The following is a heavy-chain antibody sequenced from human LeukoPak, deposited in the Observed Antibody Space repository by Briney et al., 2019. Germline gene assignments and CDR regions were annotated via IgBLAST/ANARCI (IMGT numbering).Heavy chain of an antibody. CDR2: IYSGGST. Sequence: GGSLRLSCAASGFTVSSNYMSWVRQAPGKGLEWVSVIYSGGSTYYADSMKGRFTISRDNAKNSLYLQLNSLRAEDTAVYYCARARYTSAWSYYFDYWGQGTLVTVSS. CDR1: GFTVSSNY. CDR3: ARARYTSAWSYYFDY. D-gene: IGHD6-19*01. J-gene: IGHJ4*02. V-gene: IGHV3-53*01.